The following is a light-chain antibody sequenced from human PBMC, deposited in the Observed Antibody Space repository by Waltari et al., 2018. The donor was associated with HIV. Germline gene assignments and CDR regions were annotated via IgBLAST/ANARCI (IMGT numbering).Light chain of an antibody. CDR3: QQYYSTWT. J-gene: IGKJ1*01. CDR1: PSVLYSSDNKNS. CDR2: WGS. V-gene: IGKV4-1*01. Sequence: DIVMTQSPDSLAVSLGERATINCKSSPSVLYSSDNKNSLARYQQKPGQPPKVLIYWGSTPESGVPDRFSGSGAETEFALTISSLQAEDVAVDYCQQYYSTWTFGQGTKVEIK.